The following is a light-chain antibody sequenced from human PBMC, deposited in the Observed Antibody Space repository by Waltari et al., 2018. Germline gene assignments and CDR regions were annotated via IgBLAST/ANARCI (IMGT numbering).Light chain of an antibody. CDR1: QSVSSSY. J-gene: IGKJ1*01. Sequence: EIVLTQSPGTLSLSPGERATLSCRASQSVSSSYLAWYQQKPGQPPRVLIHGASNRATVIPDRFSGSGSGTDFTLTISRLEPEDFALYYCQQYGSSPWTFGQGTKVEIK. CDR3: QQYGSSPWT. V-gene: IGKV3-20*01. CDR2: GAS.